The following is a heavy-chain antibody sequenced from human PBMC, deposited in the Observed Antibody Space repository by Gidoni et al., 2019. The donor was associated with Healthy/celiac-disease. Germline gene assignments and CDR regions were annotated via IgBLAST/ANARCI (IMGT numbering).Heavy chain of an antibody. CDR1: GFTFSSYG. Sequence: QVQLVESGGGVVQPGRSLRLSCAASGFTFSSYGMHWVRQAPGKGLGWVAVIWYDGSNKYYADSVKGRFTISRDNSKNTLYLQMNSLRAEDTAVYYCARDSIAAAGAFDFWGQGTLVTVSS. CDR3: ARDSIAAAGAFDF. V-gene: IGHV3-33*01. CDR2: IWYDGSNK. J-gene: IGHJ4*02. D-gene: IGHD6-13*01.